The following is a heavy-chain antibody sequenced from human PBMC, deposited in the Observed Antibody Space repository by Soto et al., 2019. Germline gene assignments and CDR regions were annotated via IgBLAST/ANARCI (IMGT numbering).Heavy chain of an antibody. D-gene: IGHD3-22*01. CDR3: ARGGAYYYDSSGYPFDAFDI. CDR1: GGSISSYY. V-gene: IGHV4-59*01. CDR2: IYYSGST. J-gene: IGHJ3*02. Sequence: SETLSLTCTVSGGSISSYYWSWIRQPPGKGLEWIGYIYYSGSTNYNPSLKGRVTISVDTSKNQFSLKLSSVTAADTAVYYCARGGAYYYDSSGYPFDAFDIWGQGTMVTVS.